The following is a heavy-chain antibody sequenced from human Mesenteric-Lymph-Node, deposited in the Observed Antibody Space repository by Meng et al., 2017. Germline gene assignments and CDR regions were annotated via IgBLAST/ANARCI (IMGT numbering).Heavy chain of an antibody. CDR3: ARGTKYGGYNWFDP. D-gene: IGHD4-23*01. CDR1: RSTFSDYY. V-gene: IGHV3-11*01. J-gene: IGHJ5*02. CDR2: ISRSGTTI. Sequence: GESMRLSCAASRSTFSDYYMSCIRQAPGKGLEWVSYISRSGTTIYYADSVKGRFTISRDNAKNSLYLQMNSLRAEDTAVYYCARGTKYGGYNWFDPWGQGTLVTVSS.